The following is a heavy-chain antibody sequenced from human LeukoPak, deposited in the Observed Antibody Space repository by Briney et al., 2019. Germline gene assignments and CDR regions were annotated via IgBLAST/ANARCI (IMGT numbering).Heavy chain of an antibody. CDR2: IYHSGSA. CDR1: GGSISSGGYS. D-gene: IGHD3-22*01. J-gene: IGHJ4*02. Sequence: SETLSLTCAVSGGSISSGGYSWSWIRQPPGKGLEWIGYIYHSGSAYYNPSLKSRVTISVDTSKNQFSLKLSSVTAADTAVYYCARGDSSGSLDYWGQGTLVTVSS. V-gene: IGHV4-30-2*01. CDR3: ARGDSSGSLDY.